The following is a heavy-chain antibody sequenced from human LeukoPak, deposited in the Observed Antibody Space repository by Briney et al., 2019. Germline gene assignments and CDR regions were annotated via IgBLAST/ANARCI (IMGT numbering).Heavy chain of an antibody. D-gene: IGHD1-26*01. CDR1: GGSFSGYY. V-gene: IGHV4-34*01. CDR2: INHSGST. J-gene: IGHJ4*02. CDR3: ARLLSGSYYVFDY. Sequence: SETLSLTCAVYGGSFSGYYWSWIRQPPGKGLEWIGEINHSGSTNYNPSLKSRVTISVDTSKNQFSLKLSSVTAADTAVYYCARLLSGSYYVFDYWGQGTLVTVSS.